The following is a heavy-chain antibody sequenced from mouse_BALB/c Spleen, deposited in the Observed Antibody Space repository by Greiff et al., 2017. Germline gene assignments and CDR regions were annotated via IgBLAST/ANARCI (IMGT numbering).Heavy chain of an antibody. CDR3: ARGPYRYDDGTGFAY. D-gene: IGHD2-14*01. CDR1: GYTFSSYW. Sequence: QVQLQQSGAELMKPGASVKISCKATGYTFSSYWIEWVKQRPGHGLEWIGEILPGSGSTNYNEKFKGKATFTADTSSNTAYMQLSSLTSEDSAVYYCARGPYRYDDGTGFAYWGQGTLVTVSA. J-gene: IGHJ3*01. CDR2: ILPGSGST. V-gene: IGHV1-9*01.